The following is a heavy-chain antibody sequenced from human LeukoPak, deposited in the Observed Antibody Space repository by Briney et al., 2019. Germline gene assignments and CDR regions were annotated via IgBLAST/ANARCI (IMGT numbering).Heavy chain of an antibody. CDR1: GFSFSGYG. Sequence: GGSLRLSWAASGFSFSGYGMHWVRQAPGKGLEWVSLISYDGSNTYYADSVKDRFTISRDNSKNTLYLQMNSLRAEDTALYYCAKDKEYSYFDYWGQGTLVTVSS. J-gene: IGHJ4*02. D-gene: IGHD4-11*01. CDR2: ISYDGSNT. CDR3: AKDKEYSYFDY. V-gene: IGHV3-30*18.